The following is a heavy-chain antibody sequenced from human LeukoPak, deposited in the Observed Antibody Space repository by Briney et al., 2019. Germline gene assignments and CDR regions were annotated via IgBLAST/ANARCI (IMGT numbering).Heavy chain of an antibody. D-gene: IGHD3-9*01. J-gene: IGHJ4*02. CDR2: LYYSGST. Sequence: SETLSLTCTVSGGSIRSYYWSWIRQPPGKGLEWIGYLYYSGSTNYNPSLKSRVTISVDTSKNQFSLKLSSVTAADTAVYYCARHVWLQPFDYWGQGTLVTVSS. V-gene: IGHV4-59*08. CDR3: ARHVWLQPFDY. CDR1: GGSIRSYY.